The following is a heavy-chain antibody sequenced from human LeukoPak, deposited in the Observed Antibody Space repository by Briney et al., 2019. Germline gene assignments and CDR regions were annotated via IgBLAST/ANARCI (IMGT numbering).Heavy chain of an antibody. Sequence: SETLSLTCSLSGGSITNYYWSWIRQPAGKGLEWIGRIYTSGSTNYNPSLKSRVTMSVDTSKNQFSLKLSSVTAADTAVYYCARMDRISDYYGSGRYVSWFDPWGQGTLVTVSS. CDR1: GGSITNYY. CDR3: ARMDRISDYYGSGRYVSWFDP. CDR2: IYTSGST. J-gene: IGHJ5*02. V-gene: IGHV4-4*07. D-gene: IGHD3-10*01.